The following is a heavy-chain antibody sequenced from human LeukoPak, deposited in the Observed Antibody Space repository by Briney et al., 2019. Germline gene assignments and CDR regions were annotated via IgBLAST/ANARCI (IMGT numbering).Heavy chain of an antibody. CDR3: ARARRGDSGGYMGIDY. Sequence: ASVKVSCKASGYTFTSYYMHWVRQAPGQGLEWMGIINPSGGSTSYAQKFQGRVTMTRDTSTSTVYMELSSLRSEDTAVYYCARARRGDSGGYMGIDYWGQGTLVTVSS. D-gene: IGHD3-22*01. J-gene: IGHJ4*02. CDR1: GYTFTSYY. V-gene: IGHV1-46*01. CDR2: INPSGGST.